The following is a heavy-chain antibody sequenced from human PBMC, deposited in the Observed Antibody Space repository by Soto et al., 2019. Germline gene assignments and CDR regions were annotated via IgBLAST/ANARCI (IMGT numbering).Heavy chain of an antibody. V-gene: IGHV1-18*01. Sequence: QVQLVQSGGEVKQPGASVKVSCKTSGYTFSNYGISWVRQAPGQGLEWVGWISGYNGNTKHAQNVQGRVTLTTDTTTSTAYMELRSLTSDDTAVYYCARARDTSGWYRSNYWGQGTLVSVSS. CDR3: ARARDTSGWYRSNY. J-gene: IGHJ4*02. CDR2: ISGYNGNT. D-gene: IGHD6-19*01. CDR1: GYTFSNYG.